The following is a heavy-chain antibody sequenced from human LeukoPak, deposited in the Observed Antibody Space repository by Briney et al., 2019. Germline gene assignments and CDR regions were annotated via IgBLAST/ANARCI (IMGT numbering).Heavy chain of an antibody. CDR3: ARGHSRDYYYAVDV. J-gene: IGHJ6*02. D-gene: IGHD3-22*01. CDR2: TDSGSGT. Sequence: GGSLRLSCAVSGFTISSNYMSWVRQAPGKGLEWVSVTDSGSGTYYADSVKGRFTISRDNSKNTLYLQMNSLRADDTAIYYCARGHSRDYYYAVDVWGQGTTVTVSS. CDR1: GFTISSNY. V-gene: IGHV3-66*01.